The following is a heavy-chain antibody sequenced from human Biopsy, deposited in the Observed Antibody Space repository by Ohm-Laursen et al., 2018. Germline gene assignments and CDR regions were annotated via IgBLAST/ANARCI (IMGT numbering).Heavy chain of an antibody. D-gene: IGHD6-19*01. Sequence: ASVKVSCKASGFIFTSYGLSWVRQAPGQGLEWMGFISSSNDNTNYAQKFQGRVTMTADTSTSTAYMEMSRLRSDDTAVYYCALQSVAQMKNFDYWGQGTLVTVSS. CDR3: ALQSVAQMKNFDY. CDR1: GFIFTSYG. V-gene: IGHV1-18*01. J-gene: IGHJ4*02. CDR2: ISSSNDNT.